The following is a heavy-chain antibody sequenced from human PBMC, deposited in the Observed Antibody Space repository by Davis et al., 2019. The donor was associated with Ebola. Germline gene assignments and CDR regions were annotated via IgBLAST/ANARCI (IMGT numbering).Heavy chain of an antibody. Sequence: ASVKVSCKASGYTFTGYYMHWVRQAPGQGLEWMGWINPNSGGTNYAQKFQGRVTMTRDTSISTAYMELSRLRSDDTAVYYCAKKGPGFYDFWSGDWFDPWGQGTLVTVSS. CDR1: GYTFTGYY. CDR3: AKKGPGFYDFWSGDWFDP. V-gene: IGHV1-2*02. CDR2: INPNSGGT. D-gene: IGHD3-3*01. J-gene: IGHJ5*02.